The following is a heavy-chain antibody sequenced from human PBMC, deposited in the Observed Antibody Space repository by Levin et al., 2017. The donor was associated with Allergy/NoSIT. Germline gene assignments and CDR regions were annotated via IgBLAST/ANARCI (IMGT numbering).Heavy chain of an antibody. V-gene: IGHV3-7*01. CDR2: IKQRGSEK. D-gene: IGHD5-18*01. CDR1: GFTFSSYW. CDR3: AREGTESYGHDY. Sequence: QSGESLKISCAASGFTFSSYWMSWVRQAPGKGLEWVANIKQRGSEKHYVDSVKGRFTISRDDAKNSLYLQMNSLRAEDTAVYYCAREGTESYGHDYWGQGTLVTVSS. J-gene: IGHJ4*02.